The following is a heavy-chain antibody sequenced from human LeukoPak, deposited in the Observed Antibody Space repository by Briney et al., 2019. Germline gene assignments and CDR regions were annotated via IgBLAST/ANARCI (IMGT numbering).Heavy chain of an antibody. J-gene: IGHJ2*01. Sequence: PSETLSLTCTVSGGSISSGSYYWTWIRQPAGRGLEWIGHIYTSGNTHYNPSLKSRVTISVDTSKNQFSLNLSSVTAADTAVYYCARFVGLTVAGTLFWSFDLWGRETLLTVSS. CDR1: GGSISSGSYY. V-gene: IGHV4-61*09. CDR2: IYTSGNT. CDR3: ARFVGLTVAGTLFWSFDL. D-gene: IGHD6-19*01.